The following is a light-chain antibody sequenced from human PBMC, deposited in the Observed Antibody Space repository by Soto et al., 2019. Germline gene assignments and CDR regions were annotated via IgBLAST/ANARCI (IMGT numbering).Light chain of an antibody. CDR1: SSNIGTPYD. V-gene: IGLV1-40*01. CDR2: GNN. Sequence: HSVLTQPPSVSGAPGQRVTISCTGSSSNIGTPYDVHWYQQLPGTAPKLLIYGNNNRPSGVPDRFSGSKSGTSASLAITGLQAEDEADYYCQSYDSSLSGYVIFGGGTQLTVL. CDR3: QSYDSSLSGYVI. J-gene: IGLJ2*01.